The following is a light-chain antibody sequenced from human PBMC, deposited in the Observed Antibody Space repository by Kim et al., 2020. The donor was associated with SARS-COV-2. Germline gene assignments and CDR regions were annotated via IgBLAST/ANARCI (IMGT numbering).Light chain of an antibody. CDR1: RSDVGGYNY. V-gene: IGLV2-14*03. CDR3: SSYTSSSTYV. J-gene: IGLJ1*01. Sequence: QSITISCTGSRSDVGGYNYISWYQQHPGQAPNLMIYDVSNRPSGVSNRFSGSKSGNTASLTISGLQAEDEADYYCSSYTSSSTYVFGTGTKVTVL. CDR2: DVS.